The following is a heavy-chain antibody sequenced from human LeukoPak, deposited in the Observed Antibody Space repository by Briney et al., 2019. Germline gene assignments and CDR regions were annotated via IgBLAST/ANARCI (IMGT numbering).Heavy chain of an antibody. V-gene: IGHV1-3*01. CDR2: INAGNGNK. D-gene: IGHD3-10*01. J-gene: IGHJ4*02. CDR3: ARNVGSLWFGELFDY. Sequence: ASVKVSCKASGYTFTSYAMHWVRQAPGQRVEGMGWINAGNGNKKYSQKFHGRVTITRDTSASTAYMELSSLRSEDTAVYYCARNVGSLWFGELFDYWGQGTLVTVSS. CDR1: GYTFTSYA.